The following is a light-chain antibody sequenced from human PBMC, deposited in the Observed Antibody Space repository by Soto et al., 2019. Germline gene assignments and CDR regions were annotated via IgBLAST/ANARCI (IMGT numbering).Light chain of an antibody. CDR3: QQYDDAPPWT. V-gene: IGKV3-20*01. J-gene: IGKJ1*01. CDR2: GAS. CDR1: QTVSSNY. Sequence: EIVLTQSPGTLSLSPGERATLSCRASQTVSSNYLAWYQQKPGQAPRLVIYGASSRATGIPDRFSGSGSGTDFTLTISILEPEDFAVYYCQQYDDAPPWTFGQGTRVEIK.